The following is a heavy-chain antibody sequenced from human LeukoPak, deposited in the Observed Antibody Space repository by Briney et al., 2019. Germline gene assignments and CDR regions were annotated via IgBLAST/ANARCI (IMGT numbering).Heavy chain of an antibody. Sequence: SETLSLTCAVYGGSFSGYYWSWIRQPPEKGLEWIGYIYYSGSTNYNPSLKSRVTISVDTSKNQFSLKLSSVTAADTAVYYCAREVSMVRGVNPFVDVWGQGTTVTVSS. V-gene: IGHV4-59*01. CDR1: GGSFSGYY. D-gene: IGHD3-10*01. CDR3: AREVSMVRGVNPFVDV. J-gene: IGHJ6*02. CDR2: IYYSGST.